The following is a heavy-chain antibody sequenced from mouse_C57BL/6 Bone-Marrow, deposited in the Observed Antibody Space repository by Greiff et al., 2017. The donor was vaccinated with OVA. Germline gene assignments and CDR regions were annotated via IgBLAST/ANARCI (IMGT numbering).Heavy chain of an antibody. D-gene: IGHD1-1*01. CDR3: ARIYYYGSSYGYFDV. V-gene: IGHV1-39*01. CDR1: GYSFTDYN. Sequence: LEESGPELVKPGASVKISCKASGYSFTDYNMNWVKQSNGKSLEWIGVINPNYGTTSYNQKFKGKATLTVDQSSSTAYMQLNSLTSEDSAVYYCARIYYYGSSYGYFDVWGTGTTVTVSS. CDR2: INPNYGTT. J-gene: IGHJ1*03.